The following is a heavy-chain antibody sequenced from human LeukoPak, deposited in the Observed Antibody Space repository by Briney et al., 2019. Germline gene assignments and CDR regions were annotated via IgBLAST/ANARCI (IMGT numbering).Heavy chain of an antibody. J-gene: IGHJ5*02. CDR2: ISGSGGNT. Sequence: GGSLRLSCAASGFTFSSYAMSWVRQAPGKGLEWVSTISGSGGNTYYGDSVKGRFTFSRDNSNNTLYLQMNSLRAEDTAVYYCARGLEDILTGYYSSNWFDPWGQGTLVTVSS. CDR3: ARGLEDILTGYYSSNWFDP. D-gene: IGHD3-9*01. V-gene: IGHV3-23*01. CDR1: GFTFSSYA.